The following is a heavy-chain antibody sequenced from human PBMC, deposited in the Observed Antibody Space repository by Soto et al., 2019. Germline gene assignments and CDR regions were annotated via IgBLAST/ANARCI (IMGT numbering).Heavy chain of an antibody. Sequence: ASVKVSCKASGYTFTSYGISWVRQAPGQGLEWMGWISAYNGNTNYAQKLQGRVTMTTDTSTSTAYMELRSLRSDDTAVYYCARDFLVLRFLEWLSSPRNWFDPWGQGTLVTV. CDR1: GYTFTSYG. V-gene: IGHV1-18*01. CDR2: ISAYNGNT. D-gene: IGHD3-3*01. CDR3: ARDFLVLRFLEWLSSPRNWFDP. J-gene: IGHJ5*02.